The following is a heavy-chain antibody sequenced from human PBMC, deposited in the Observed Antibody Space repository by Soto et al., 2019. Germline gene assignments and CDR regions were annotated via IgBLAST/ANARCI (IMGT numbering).Heavy chain of an antibody. CDR2: MRSKTYGGTT. J-gene: IGHJ5*02. V-gene: IGHV3-49*03. D-gene: IGHD3-10*01. Sequence: GGSLRLSCTASGFTFGDNAVSWFRQAPGKGLEWVAIMRSKTYGGTTEYAASVKGRFTISIDDSKTIAYLQMNSLKIEDTAMYYCDSGQRGLSWGQGTLVTVSS. CDR3: DSGQRGLS. CDR1: GFTFGDNA.